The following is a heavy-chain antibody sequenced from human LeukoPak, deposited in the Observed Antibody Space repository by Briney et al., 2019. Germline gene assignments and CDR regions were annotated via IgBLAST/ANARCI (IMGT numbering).Heavy chain of an antibody. CDR1: GFTFSNYV. CDR3: AALDHGHDY. CDR2: IRVDGGGT. Sequence: GGSLRLSCAASGFTFSNYVMSWVRQAPGKGLEWVSAIRVDGGGTFYADSVKGRFTISRDNSKNTLYLQMNSLRAEDTAVYYCAALDHGHDYWGQGTLVTVSS. J-gene: IGHJ4*02. V-gene: IGHV3-23*01.